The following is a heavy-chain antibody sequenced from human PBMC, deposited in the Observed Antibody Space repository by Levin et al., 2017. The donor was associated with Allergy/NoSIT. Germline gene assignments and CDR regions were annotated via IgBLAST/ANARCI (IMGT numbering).Heavy chain of an antibody. Sequence: GGSLRLSCAASGFTFSSYAMSWVRQAPGKGLEWVSAVSGSGGSTYYADSVKGRFTISRDNSKNTLYLQMNSLRAEDTAVYYCAKDQYSSTRPFYFDYWGQGTLVTVSS. CDR3: AKDQYSSTRPFYFDY. V-gene: IGHV3-23*01. CDR1: GFTFSSYA. CDR2: VSGSGGST. D-gene: IGHD6-13*01. J-gene: IGHJ4*02.